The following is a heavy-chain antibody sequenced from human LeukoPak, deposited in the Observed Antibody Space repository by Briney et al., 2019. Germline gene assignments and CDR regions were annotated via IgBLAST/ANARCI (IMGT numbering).Heavy chain of an antibody. CDR1: GGSFSGYY. V-gene: IGHV4-34*01. CDR3: ARGDGEEGYYYYYMDV. CDR2: INHSGST. Sequence: PSETLSLTCAVYGGSFSGYYWSWIRQPPGKGLEWIGEINHSGSTNYNPSLKSRVTISVDTSKNQFSLKLSSVTAADTAVYYCARGDGEEGYYYYYMDVWGKGTTVTVSS. D-gene: IGHD5-24*01. J-gene: IGHJ6*03.